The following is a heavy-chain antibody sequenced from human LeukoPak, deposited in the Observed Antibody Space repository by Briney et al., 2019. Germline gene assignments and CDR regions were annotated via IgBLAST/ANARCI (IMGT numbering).Heavy chain of an antibody. J-gene: IGHJ4*02. D-gene: IGHD3-10*01. CDR3: AREHYGSGSLIDY. Sequence: GGSLRLSCAASGFTFSSYSMNWVRQAPGKGLEWVSSISSSSSYIYYADSVKGRFTISRDNAKNSLYLQMNSLRAEDTAVYYCAREHYGSGSLIDYWGQGTLVTVSS. CDR1: GFTFSSYS. CDR2: ISSSSSYI. V-gene: IGHV3-21*01.